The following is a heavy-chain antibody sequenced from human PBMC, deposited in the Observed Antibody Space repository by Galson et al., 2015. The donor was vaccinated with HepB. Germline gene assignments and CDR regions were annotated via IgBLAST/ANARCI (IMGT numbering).Heavy chain of an antibody. CDR1: GFTFSSYA. CDR2: ISYDGSNK. V-gene: IGHV3-30-3*01. CDR3: ARDLVYGDYGGDYGMDV. Sequence: SLRLSCAASGFTFSSYAMHWVRQAPGKGLEWVAVISYDGSNKYYADSVKGRFTISRDNSKNTLYLQMNSLRAEDTAVYYCARDLVYGDYGGDYGMDVWGQGTTVTVSS. J-gene: IGHJ6*02. D-gene: IGHD4-17*01.